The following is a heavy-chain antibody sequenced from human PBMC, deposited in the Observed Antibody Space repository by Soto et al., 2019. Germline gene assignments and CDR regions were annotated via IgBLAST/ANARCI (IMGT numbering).Heavy chain of an antibody. CDR2: IYHSGST. CDR3: ARDSSRRGFDY. Sequence: SETLSLTCAVSGYSISGGYYWGWIRQPPGKGLEWIGSIYHSGSTYYNPSLKSRVTISVDTSKNQFSLKLSSVTAADTAVYYCARDSSRRGFDYWGQGTLVTVSS. J-gene: IGHJ4*02. D-gene: IGHD6-13*01. CDR1: GYSISGGYY. V-gene: IGHV4-38-2*02.